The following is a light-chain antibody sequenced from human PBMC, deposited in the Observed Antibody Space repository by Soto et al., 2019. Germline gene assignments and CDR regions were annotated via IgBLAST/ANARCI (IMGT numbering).Light chain of an antibody. J-gene: IGKJ2*01. CDR2: LAS. CDR1: PSLLYSNSYNS. CDR3: MPALQTPYT. Sequence: EIVMTQSPESLPFTLGAPASISCRSPPSLLYSNSYNSLDWYLQKLGQSPQLRIYLASNRASGGPDRFSGSRSCTDFTLNISRVEAEYRGVSYCMPALQTPYTAGHGTKLEIK. V-gene: IGKV2-28*01.